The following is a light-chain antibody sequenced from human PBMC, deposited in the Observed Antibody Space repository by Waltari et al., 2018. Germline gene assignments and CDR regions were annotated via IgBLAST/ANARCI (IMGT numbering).Light chain of an antibody. CDR2: DAS. J-gene: IGKJ1*01. CDR3: QQRSNWGT. Sequence: IVFTPSPATLPLSPGERATLPCRPSQSLTFPLAWYHQKPGQPPRLLIYDASKRATGILARCRGRASGTDVTFTITSLEPEDFAVYYGQQRSNWGTFGQGTKVEIK. CDR1: QSLTFP. V-gene: IGKV3-11*01.